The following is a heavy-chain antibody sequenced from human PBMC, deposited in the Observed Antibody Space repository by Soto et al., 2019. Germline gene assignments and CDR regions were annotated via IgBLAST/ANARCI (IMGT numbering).Heavy chain of an antibody. V-gene: IGHV4-59*01. Sequence: PSETLSLTCTVSGGSISSYYWSWIRQPPGKGLEWIGYIYYSGSTNYNPSLKSRVTISVDTSKNQFSLKLSSVTAADTVVYYCARSMVRGVIIPYYYYGMDVWGQGTTVTVSS. CDR1: GGSISSYY. CDR3: ARSMVRGVIIPYYYYGMDV. J-gene: IGHJ6*02. CDR2: IYYSGST. D-gene: IGHD3-10*01.